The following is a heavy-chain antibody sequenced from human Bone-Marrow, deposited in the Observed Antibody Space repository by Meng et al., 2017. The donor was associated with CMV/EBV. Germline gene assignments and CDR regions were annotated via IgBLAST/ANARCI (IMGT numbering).Heavy chain of an antibody. CDR1: GFTFSSYD. D-gene: IGHD7-27*01. J-gene: IGHJ2*01. CDR3: ARDEANWGFCDL. CDR2: IGTAGDT. Sequence: GGSLRLSCAASGFTFSSYDMHWVRQATGKGLEWVSAIGTAGDTYYPGSVKGRFTISRENAKNSLYHQMNSLRSDDTAVYYCARDEANWGFCDLWGRGTLVTVSS. V-gene: IGHV3-13*01.